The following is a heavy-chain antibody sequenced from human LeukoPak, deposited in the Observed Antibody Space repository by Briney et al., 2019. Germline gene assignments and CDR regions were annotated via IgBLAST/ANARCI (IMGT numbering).Heavy chain of an antibody. CDR3: AKTYYDILTGYGGPYYMDV. CDR2: ITHSGST. CDR1: GGSFSGYY. Sequence: SETLSLTCAVYGGSFSGYYWSWIRQPPGKGLEWIGEITHSGSTNYNPSLKSRVTISVDTSKNQFSLKLSSVTAADTAVYYCAKTYYDILTGYGGPYYMDVWGKGTTVTVSS. V-gene: IGHV4-34*01. D-gene: IGHD3-9*01. J-gene: IGHJ6*03.